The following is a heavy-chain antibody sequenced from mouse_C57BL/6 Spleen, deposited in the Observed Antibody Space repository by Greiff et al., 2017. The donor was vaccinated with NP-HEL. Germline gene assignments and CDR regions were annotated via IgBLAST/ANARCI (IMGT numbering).Heavy chain of an antibody. Sequence: QVQLQQPGAELVKPGASVKLSCKASGYTFTSYWMQWVKQRPGQGLEWIGEIDPSDSYTNYNQKFKGKATLTVDTSSSTAYMQLSSLTSEDSAVYYCARSSDYDVEDAMDYWGQGTSVTVSS. CDR3: ARSSDYDVEDAMDY. D-gene: IGHD2-4*01. CDR2: IDPSDSYT. CDR1: GYTFTSYW. V-gene: IGHV1-50*01. J-gene: IGHJ4*01.